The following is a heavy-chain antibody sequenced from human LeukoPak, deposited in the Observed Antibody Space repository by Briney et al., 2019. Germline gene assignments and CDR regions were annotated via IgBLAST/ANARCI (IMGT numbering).Heavy chain of an antibody. Sequence: PSETLSLTCTVSGYSISSGYFWGWIRPPPGRGLEWIGTFSHSGSTFYSPSLMSRVTISGDTSENHFSLKLTSVTAADTAVYYCARQDCPYATTGTTTQPDYWGQGALVTVSS. J-gene: IGHJ4*02. V-gene: IGHV4-38-2*02. D-gene: IGHD1-1*01. CDR3: ARQDCPYATTGTTTQPDY. CDR1: GYSISSGYF. CDR2: FSHSGST.